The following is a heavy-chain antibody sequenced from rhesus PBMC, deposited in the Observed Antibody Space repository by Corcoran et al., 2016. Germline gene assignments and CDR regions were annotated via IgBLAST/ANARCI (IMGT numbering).Heavy chain of an antibody. D-gene: IGHD2-2*01. CDR3: ARVGCTSTTCYAGWYFDL. CDR1: GGSISGYYY. V-gene: IGHV4-73*01. J-gene: IGHJ2*01. Sequence: QVQLQQWGEGLVKPSETLSLTCAVYGGSISGYYYWSWIRQPPGKGMEWIGEIYGNDPSPKSNPSLKNRVTSSKDTSKNQFSLKLSYVTAADTAVYYCARVGCTSTTCYAGWYFDLWGPGTPITISS. CDR2: IYGNDPSP.